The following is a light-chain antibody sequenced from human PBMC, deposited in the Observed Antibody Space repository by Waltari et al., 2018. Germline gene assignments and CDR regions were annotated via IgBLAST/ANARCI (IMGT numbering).Light chain of an antibody. J-gene: IGLJ2*01. CDR2: GVN. V-gene: IGLV2-23*02. CDR3: CSYGCVNTLGVL. CDR1: RADVGGCNF. Sequence: QSALTQPASVSGSPGQSITITCTGSRADVGGCNFVSWYQHHPAQTPGLLIYGVNGRPSWIPSRFSGSKSGNTASLTIAGLQIEDEADYYCCSYGCVNTLGVLVGGGSKLTV.